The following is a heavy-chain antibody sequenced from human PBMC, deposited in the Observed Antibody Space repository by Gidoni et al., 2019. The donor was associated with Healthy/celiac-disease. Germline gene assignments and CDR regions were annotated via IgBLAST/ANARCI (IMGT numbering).Heavy chain of an antibody. Sequence: EVQLLEPGGGLVQPGGSLRLPCAASGFHFSSYAMSWVRQAPGKGLEWVSAISGSGGSTYYADSVKGRFTISRDNSKNTLYLQMNSLRAEDTAVYYCAKDAASLCSGGSCYFPFWGQGTLVTVSS. D-gene: IGHD2-15*01. CDR1: GFHFSSYA. CDR2: ISGSGGST. V-gene: IGHV3-23*01. CDR3: AKDAASLCSGGSCYFPF. J-gene: IGHJ4*02.